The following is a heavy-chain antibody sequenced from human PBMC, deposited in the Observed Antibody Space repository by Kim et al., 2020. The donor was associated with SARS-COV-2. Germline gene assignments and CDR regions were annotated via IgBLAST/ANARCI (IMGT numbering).Heavy chain of an antibody. D-gene: IGHD2-2*01. Sequence: SETLSLTCTVSGESIISRNYYWAWMRQPPGKGLEWIGSVSYSGNAYYNPSLTSRVTISVDTSKNQFSVKLRLEIAADTAVYYCARQPTASYTYALRWRDPWGQGALVAVSS. V-gene: IGHV4-39*01. CDR3: ARQPTASYTYALRWRDP. CDR1: GESIISRNYY. CDR2: VSYSGNA. J-gene: IGHJ5*02.